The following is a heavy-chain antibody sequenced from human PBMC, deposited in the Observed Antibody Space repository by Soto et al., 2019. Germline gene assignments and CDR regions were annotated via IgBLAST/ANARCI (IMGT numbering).Heavy chain of an antibody. Sequence: SETLSLTCTVSGGSVTSRTYYWSWIRQHPGKGLEWIGYIYYSGSTYYNPSLKTRVTLSVDTPKNQFSLKLSSVTAADTAMYYCARVSDTYYYFGMDVWGQGTTVTVSS. CDR2: IYYSGST. J-gene: IGHJ6*02. V-gene: IGHV4-31*03. CDR3: ARVSDTYYYFGMDV. CDR1: GGSVTSRTYY.